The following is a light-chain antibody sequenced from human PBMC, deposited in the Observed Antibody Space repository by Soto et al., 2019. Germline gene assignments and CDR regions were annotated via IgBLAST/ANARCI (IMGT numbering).Light chain of an antibody. Sequence: EIVMTQSPATLSVSPGERATLSCRASQSVSSNLAWYQQKPGQAPRLLIYGASTRATGIPARFSGSGSGTECTLTISRLQSEDFAGYYCQQYNNWPPLTFGGGTKVEIK. CDR3: QQYNNWPPLT. CDR2: GAS. J-gene: IGKJ4*01. V-gene: IGKV3-15*01. CDR1: QSVSSN.